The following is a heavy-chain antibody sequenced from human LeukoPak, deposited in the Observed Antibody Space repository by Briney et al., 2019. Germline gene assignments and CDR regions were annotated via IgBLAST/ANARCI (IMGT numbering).Heavy chain of an antibody. J-gene: IGHJ3*02. CDR2: IYSGGST. V-gene: IGHV3-53*01. Sequence: GGSLRLSCAASGFTVSSNYMSWVRQAPGKGLEWVSVIYSGGSTYYADSVKGRFTISRGNSKNTLYLQMNSLRAEDTALYYCARDRTSGGHYSDDAFDIWGQGTMVTVSS. CDR1: GFTVSSNY. D-gene: IGHD2-15*01. CDR3: ARDRTSGGHYSDDAFDI.